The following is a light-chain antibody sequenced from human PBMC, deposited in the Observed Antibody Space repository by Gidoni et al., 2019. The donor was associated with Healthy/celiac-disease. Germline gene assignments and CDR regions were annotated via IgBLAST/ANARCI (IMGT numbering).Light chain of an antibody. CDR2: GTS. CDR1: QSVSSN. Sequence: EIVMTQSPATLSVSPGERATLSCRASQSVSSNLAWYQQKPGQAPRLLFYGTSTRATGIPARFSGSGSGTEFTLIISSLQSEDFAVYYCQQYNNWPLTFGGGTKVEIK. V-gene: IGKV3-15*01. J-gene: IGKJ4*01. CDR3: QQYNNWPLT.